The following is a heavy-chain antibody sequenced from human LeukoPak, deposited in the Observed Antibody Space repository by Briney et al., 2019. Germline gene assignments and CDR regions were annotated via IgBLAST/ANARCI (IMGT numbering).Heavy chain of an antibody. J-gene: IGHJ6*02. Sequence: PGRSLRLSCAASGFTFSSYGMHWVRQAPGKGLEWVAVISYDGSNKYYADSVKGRFTISRDNSKNTLYLQMNSLRAEDTAVYYCAKERTYYDFWSGTSLYGMDVWGQGTTVTVSS. CDR2: ISYDGSNK. CDR3: AKERTYYDFWSGTSLYGMDV. D-gene: IGHD3-3*01. CDR1: GFTFSSYG. V-gene: IGHV3-30*18.